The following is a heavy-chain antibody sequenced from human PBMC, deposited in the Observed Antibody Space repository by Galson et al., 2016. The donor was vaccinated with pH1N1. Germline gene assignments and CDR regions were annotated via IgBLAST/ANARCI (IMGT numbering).Heavy chain of an antibody. CDR2: IYYSGST. CDR1: GGSISSSSYY. V-gene: IGHV4-39*01. D-gene: IGHD3-10*01. CDR3: ARRGIGEFLYYFDY. Sequence: SETLSLTCTVSGGSISSSSYYWGWIRQPPGKGLEWIGSIYYSGSTYYNPSLKSRVTISVDTSKNQFSLKMSSVTAADTAVYYCARRGIGEFLYYFDYWGQGTLGTVSS. J-gene: IGHJ4*02.